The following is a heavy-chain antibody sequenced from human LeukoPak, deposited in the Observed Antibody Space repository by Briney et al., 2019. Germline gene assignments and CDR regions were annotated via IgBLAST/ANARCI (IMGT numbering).Heavy chain of an antibody. CDR2: LTDDGGT. V-gene: IGHV3-23*01. D-gene: IGHD1-20*01. CDR3: AKVKWKLIGYFDY. Sequence: VRQAPXXGLEWVSVLTDDGGTYYADSVKGRFTNSRDDSKNTLFLQMNSLRAEDTAVYFCAKVKWKLIGYFDYWGQGTLVTVSS. J-gene: IGHJ4*02.